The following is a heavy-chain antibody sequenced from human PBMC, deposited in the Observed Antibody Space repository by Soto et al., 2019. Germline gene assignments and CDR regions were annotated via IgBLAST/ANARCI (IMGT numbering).Heavy chain of an antibody. CDR3: ARDVAFCTNGVCYPYYFDY. Sequence: SETLSLTCTVSGGSVSSGSYYWSWIRQPPGKGLGWIGYIYYSGSTNYNPSLKSRVTISVDTSKNQFSLKLSSVTAADTAVYYCARDVAFCTNGVCYPYYFDYWGQGTLVTVSS. D-gene: IGHD2-8*01. CDR2: IYYSGST. V-gene: IGHV4-61*01. J-gene: IGHJ4*02. CDR1: GGSVSSGSYY.